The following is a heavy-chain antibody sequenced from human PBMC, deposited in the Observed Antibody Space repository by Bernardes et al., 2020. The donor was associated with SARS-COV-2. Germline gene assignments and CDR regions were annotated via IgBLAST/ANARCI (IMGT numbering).Heavy chain of an antibody. CDR1: GFTFSDHY. CDR2: SRGKGDSYTT. V-gene: IGHV3-72*01. D-gene: IGHD3-22*01. J-gene: IGHJ3*02. Sequence: GGSLRLSCAASGFTFSDHYMDWVRQAPGKGMEWVGRSRGKGDSYTTEYAASVKGRFTISRDDSKNSVYLQMNSLKIEDTAVYYCARVNDYYDSSGYYNDAFDIWGQGTMVTVSS. CDR3: ARVNDYYDSSGYYNDAFDI.